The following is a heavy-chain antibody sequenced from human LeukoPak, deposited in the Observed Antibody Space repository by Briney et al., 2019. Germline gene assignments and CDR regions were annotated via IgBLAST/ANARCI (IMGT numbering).Heavy chain of an antibody. CDR3: AKGSTYSGSLVDY. CDR2: INPDGSEK. V-gene: IGHV3-7*03. CDR1: GFTFNTFW. J-gene: IGHJ4*02. Sequence: GGSLRLSCAGSGFTFNTFWMNWVRQAPGKGLEWVANINPDGSEKYLVDSVKGRFSISRDNAKNLLYLQMSGLRAEDTAVYYCAKGSTYSGSLVDYWGQGTLVTVSS. D-gene: IGHD1-26*01.